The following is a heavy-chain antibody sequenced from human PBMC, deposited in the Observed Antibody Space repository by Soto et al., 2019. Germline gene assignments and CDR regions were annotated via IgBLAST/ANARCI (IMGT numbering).Heavy chain of an antibody. J-gene: IGHJ5*02. CDR3: ARDYDSSGYSNWFDP. CDR2: ISAYNGNT. D-gene: IGHD3-22*01. Sequence: GASVKVSCKASGYTFTSYGISWVRQAPGQGLEWMGWISAYNGNTNYAQKLQGRVTMTTDTSTSTAYMELRSLRSDDTAVYYCARDYDSSGYSNWFDPWGQGTRVTVSS. CDR1: GYTFTSYG. V-gene: IGHV1-18*01.